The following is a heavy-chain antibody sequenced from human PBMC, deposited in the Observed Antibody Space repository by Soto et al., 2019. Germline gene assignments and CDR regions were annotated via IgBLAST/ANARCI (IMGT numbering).Heavy chain of an antibody. D-gene: IGHD6-19*01. CDR1: VFTFSSYA. CDR2: ISGYGDYT. CDR3: ARYSGWSHYYGMDV. V-gene: IGHV3-23*01. Sequence: GSLRLSCAASVFTFSSYAMSWVRQAPGKGLEWVATISGYGDYTYYADSVKGRFTISRDNSKNTLYVQMNSLRAEDTAVYYCARYSGWSHYYGMDVWGQGTTVTVSS. J-gene: IGHJ6*02.